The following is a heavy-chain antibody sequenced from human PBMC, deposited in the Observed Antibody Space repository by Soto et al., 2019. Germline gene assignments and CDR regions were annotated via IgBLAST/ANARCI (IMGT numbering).Heavy chain of an antibody. V-gene: IGHV5-51*01. Sequence: PGESLKISCKGSGYSFTSYWIGWVRQMTGKGLEWMGIIYPGDSDTRYSPSFQGQVTISADKSISTAYLQWSSLKASDSAMYYCARGLRFFDWFSPDYGMAVCGQGTTVPVSS. J-gene: IGHJ6*01. CDR3: ARGLRFFDWFSPDYGMAV. CDR1: GYSFTSYW. D-gene: IGHD3-9*01. CDR2: IYPGDSDT.